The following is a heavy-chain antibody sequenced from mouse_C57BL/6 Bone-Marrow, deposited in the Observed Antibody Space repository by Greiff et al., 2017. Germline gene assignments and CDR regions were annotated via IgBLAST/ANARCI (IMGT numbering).Heavy chain of an antibody. V-gene: IGHV1-59*01. CDR3: ARKGAYYYGSSYHAMDY. CDR2: IDPSDSYT. CDR1: GYTFTSYW. J-gene: IGHJ4*01. Sequence: QVQLQQPGAELVRPGTSVKLSCKASGYTFTSYWMHWVKQRPGQGLEWIGVIDPSDSYTNYNQKFKGKATLTVDTSSSTAYMQLSSLTSEDSAVYYCARKGAYYYGSSYHAMDYWGQGTSVTVSS. D-gene: IGHD1-1*01.